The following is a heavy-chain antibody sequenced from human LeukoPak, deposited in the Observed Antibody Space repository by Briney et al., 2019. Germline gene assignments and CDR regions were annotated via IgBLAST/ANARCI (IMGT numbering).Heavy chain of an antibody. J-gene: IGHJ4*02. CDR1: GGSFSGYY. CDR3: ARSPTYYYGSGRPFDY. D-gene: IGHD3-10*01. CDR2: INHSGST. Sequence: PSETLSLTCAVYGGSFSGYYWSWIRQPPGKGLEWIGEINHSGSTNYNPSLKSRVTISVDTSKNQFSLKLSSVTAADTAVYYCARSPTYYYGSGRPFDYWGQGTLVIVSS. V-gene: IGHV4-34*01.